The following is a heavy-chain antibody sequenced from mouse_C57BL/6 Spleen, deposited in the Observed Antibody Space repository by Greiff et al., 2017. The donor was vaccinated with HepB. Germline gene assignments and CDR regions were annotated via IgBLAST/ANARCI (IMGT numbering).Heavy chain of an antibody. CDR3: AGYYGSSYVSYWYFDV. CDR1: GYTFTDYN. Sequence: EVQLQQSGPELVKPGASVKMSCKASGYTFTDYNMHWVKQSHGKSLEWIGYINPNNGGTSYNQKFKGKATLTVNKSSSTAYMELRSLTSEDSAVYYCAGYYGSSYVSYWYFDVWGTGTTVTVSS. J-gene: IGHJ1*03. D-gene: IGHD1-1*01. CDR2: INPNNGGT. V-gene: IGHV1-22*01.